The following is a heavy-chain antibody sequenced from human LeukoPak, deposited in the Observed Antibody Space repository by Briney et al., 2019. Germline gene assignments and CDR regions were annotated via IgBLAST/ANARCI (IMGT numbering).Heavy chain of an antibody. CDR1: GFTFGDYA. D-gene: IGHD4-17*01. V-gene: IGHV3-49*04. CDR3: TRDYGDYVKYFDY. Sequence: GGSLRLSCTASGFTFGDYAMSWVRQAPGKGLEWVGFIRSKACGGTTEYAASVKGRFTISRDDSKSIAYLQMNSLKTEDTAVYYCTRDYGDYVKYFDYWGQGTLVTVSS. J-gene: IGHJ4*02. CDR2: IRSKACGGTT.